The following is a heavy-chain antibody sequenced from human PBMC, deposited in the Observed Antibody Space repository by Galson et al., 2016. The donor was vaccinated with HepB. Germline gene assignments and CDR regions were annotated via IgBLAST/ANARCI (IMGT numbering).Heavy chain of an antibody. CDR1: GFTFSTYW. V-gene: IGHV3-74*03. Sequence: SLRLSCAASGFTFSTYWMHWIRQIPGKGLLLVSRINTDGSGTAYADSVTGRFTISRDNAKNTLYLQMNSLRADDTAMYYCARVNGWWVPFDFWGQGTLVTVSS. CDR3: ARVNGWWVPFDF. CDR2: INTDGSGT. D-gene: IGHD2-15*01. J-gene: IGHJ4*02.